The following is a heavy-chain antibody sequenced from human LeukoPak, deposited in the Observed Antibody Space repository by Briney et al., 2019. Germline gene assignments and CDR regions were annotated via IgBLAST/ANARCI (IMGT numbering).Heavy chain of an antibody. CDR3: AASRGYYDSSGYPFDY. CDR2: IIPTFGTA. D-gene: IGHD3-22*01. CDR1: GGTFSSYA. V-gene: IGHV1-69*06. Sequence: ASVKVSCKASGGTFSSYAISWVRQAPGQGLEWMGRIIPTFGTANYAQKFQGRVTITADKSTSTAYMELSSLRSEDTAVYYCAASRGYYDSSGYPFDYWGQGTLVTVSS. J-gene: IGHJ4*02.